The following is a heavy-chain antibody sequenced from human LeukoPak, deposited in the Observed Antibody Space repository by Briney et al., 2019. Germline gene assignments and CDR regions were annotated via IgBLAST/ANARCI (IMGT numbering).Heavy chain of an antibody. CDR1: GFTFSSDW. CDR3: ARRVLYYDSSGYGTYYYYMDV. CDR2: IKQDGSEK. D-gene: IGHD3-22*01. V-gene: IGHV3-7*01. Sequence: GGSLRLSCAASGFTFSSDWMSWVRQAPGKGLEWVANIKQDGSEKYYVDSVKGRFTISRDNAKNSLYLQMNSLRAEDTAVYYCARRVLYYDSSGYGTYYYYMDVWGKGTTVTVSS. J-gene: IGHJ6*03.